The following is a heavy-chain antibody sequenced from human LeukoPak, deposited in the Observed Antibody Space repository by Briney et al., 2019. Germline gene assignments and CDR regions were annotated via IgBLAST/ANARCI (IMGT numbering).Heavy chain of an antibody. CDR3: ATQYDFWGGPDY. V-gene: IGHV3-23*01. J-gene: IGHJ4*02. CDR1: GFTFSSYG. D-gene: IGHD3-3*01. CDR2: ITGGGGAT. Sequence: GGSLRLSCAASGFTFSSYGMSWVRQAPGKGLELVSAITGGGGATYYADSVKGRFTISRDNSKNTLYLQMNGLRAEDTALYYCATQYDFWGGPDYWGQGTLVTVSS.